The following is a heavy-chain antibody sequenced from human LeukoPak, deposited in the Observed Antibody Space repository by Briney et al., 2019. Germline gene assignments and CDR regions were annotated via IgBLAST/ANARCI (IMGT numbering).Heavy chain of an antibody. J-gene: IGHJ5*02. V-gene: IGHV3-21*01. D-gene: IGHD1-20*01. CDR1: GFTFSSYS. Sequence: GGSLRLSCAASGFTFSSYSMNWVRQAPGKGLEWVSSISRSSSYIYYADSVKGRFTISRDKAKNSLYLQMNSLRAEDTAVYYCARARPVLARSNWNRFAPWGQRSLVTVYS. CDR3: ARARPVLARSNWNRFAP. CDR2: ISRSSSYI.